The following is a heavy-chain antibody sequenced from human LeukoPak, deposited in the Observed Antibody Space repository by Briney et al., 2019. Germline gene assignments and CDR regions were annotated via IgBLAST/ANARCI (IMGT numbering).Heavy chain of an antibody. V-gene: IGHV3-21*01. Sequence: PGGSLRLSCAASGFIFSSNTMNWVRQAPGKGLEWVSSIGISSNKIYYADSVKGRFIISRDNAKNSVYLQMNSLRAEDTAVYYCARVGGYCSGGSCYLLRFDYWGQGTLVTVSS. D-gene: IGHD2-15*01. CDR2: IGISSNKI. CDR3: ARVGGYCSGGSCYLLRFDY. CDR1: GFIFSSNT. J-gene: IGHJ4*02.